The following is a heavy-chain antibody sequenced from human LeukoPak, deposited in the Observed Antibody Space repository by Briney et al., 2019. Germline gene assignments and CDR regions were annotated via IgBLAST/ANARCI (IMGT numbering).Heavy chain of an antibody. D-gene: IGHD1-26*01. CDR3: ARGGWELSY. Sequence: GGSLRLSCAASGFTLSSYEMNWVRQAPGKGLEWVSVIYSGGITYYADSVKGRFTISRDNSKNTLYLQMNSLRAEDTAVYYCARGGWELSYWGQGTLVTVSS. CDR1: GFTLSSYE. J-gene: IGHJ4*02. V-gene: IGHV3-53*01. CDR2: IYSGGIT.